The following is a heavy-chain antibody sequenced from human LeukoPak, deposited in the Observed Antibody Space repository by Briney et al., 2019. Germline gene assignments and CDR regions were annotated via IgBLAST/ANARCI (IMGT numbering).Heavy chain of an antibody. Sequence: GGSLRLSCAVSGFTVSNDYMSWVRQAPGKGLEWVAVIWYDGSNKYYADSVKGRFTISRDNSKNTLYLQMNSLRAEDTAVYYCARDHMLTPYSSGWYAEDDAFDIWGQGTMVTVSS. D-gene: IGHD6-19*01. CDR3: ARDHMLTPYSSGWYAEDDAFDI. V-gene: IGHV3-33*08. J-gene: IGHJ3*02. CDR1: GFTVSNDY. CDR2: IWYDGSNK.